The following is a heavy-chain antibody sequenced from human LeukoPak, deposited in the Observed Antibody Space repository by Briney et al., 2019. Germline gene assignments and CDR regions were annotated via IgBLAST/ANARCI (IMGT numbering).Heavy chain of an antibody. CDR1: GGSFSGYY. V-gene: IGHV4-34*01. J-gene: IGHJ6*03. D-gene: IGHD2-15*01. Sequence: SETLSLTCAAFGGSFSGYYLSWIRQPPGKGLEWIGEINPGGSTDYNPSLKSRVTISMDTSKNQFSLNLTSVSAADTAVYYCARYAAGYYYFYMDVWGKGISVTVSS. CDR3: ARYAAGYYYFYMDV. CDR2: INPGGST.